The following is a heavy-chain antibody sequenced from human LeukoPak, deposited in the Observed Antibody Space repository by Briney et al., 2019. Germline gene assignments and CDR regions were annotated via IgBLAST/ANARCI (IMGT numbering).Heavy chain of an antibody. CDR2: ISYDASYN. D-gene: IGHD1-26*01. CDR3: ARDKGTPVSGSHFDP. Sequence: GGSLRLSCAASGFTFSSYPMHWVRQGPGKALEWVAVISYDASYNYYADSVKGRFTISRDNSKNTLYLQMNSLRAEDTAVYYCARDKGTPVSGSHFDPWGQGTLVTVSS. J-gene: IGHJ5*02. CDR1: GFTFSSYP. V-gene: IGHV3-30-3*01.